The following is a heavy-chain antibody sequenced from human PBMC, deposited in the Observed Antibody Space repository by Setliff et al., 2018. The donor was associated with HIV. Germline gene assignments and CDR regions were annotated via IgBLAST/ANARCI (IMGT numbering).Heavy chain of an antibody. CDR3: ARSSRVNCGGDCYLFDY. D-gene: IGHD2-21*02. CDR1: GGSIRSYY. J-gene: IGHJ4*02. CDR2: IYGSGST. V-gene: IGHV4-4*07. Sequence: TSETLSLTCTVSGGSIRSYYWSWIRQPAGKGLEWIGRIYGSGSTNYNPSLESRVTMSVDTSKNQFSLILTSVNAADPAVYYCARSSRVNCGGDCYLFDYWGQGTPVTVSS.